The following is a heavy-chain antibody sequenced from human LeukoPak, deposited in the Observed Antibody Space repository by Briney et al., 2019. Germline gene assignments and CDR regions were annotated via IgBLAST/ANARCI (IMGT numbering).Heavy chain of an antibody. CDR2: IYWDDDK. D-gene: IGHD6-6*01. Sequence: SGPTLVNPTQTLTLTCTFSGFSLSTSGVGVGWIRQPPGKALEWLALIYWDDDKRYSPSLKSRLTITKDTSKNQVVLTMTNMDPVDTATYFCAHTQIIAPRPRSSNYYYYYMDVWGKGTTVTVSS. V-gene: IGHV2-5*02. CDR1: GFSLSTSGVG. CDR3: AHTQIIAPRPRSSNYYYYYMDV. J-gene: IGHJ6*03.